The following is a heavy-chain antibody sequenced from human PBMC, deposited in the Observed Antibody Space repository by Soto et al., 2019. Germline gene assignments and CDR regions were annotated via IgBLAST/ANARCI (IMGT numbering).Heavy chain of an antibody. V-gene: IGHV1-18*01. CDR3: ARAPVSGDPGWAFDI. CDR1: GYTFTSYG. D-gene: IGHD1-26*01. J-gene: IGHJ3*02. CDR2: ISAYNGNT. Sequence: GASVKVSCKASGYTFTSYGISWVRQAPGQGLEWMGWISAYNGNTNYAQKLQGRVTMTTDTPTSTAYMELRSLRSDDTAVYYCARAPVSGDPGWAFDIWGQGTMVTVSS.